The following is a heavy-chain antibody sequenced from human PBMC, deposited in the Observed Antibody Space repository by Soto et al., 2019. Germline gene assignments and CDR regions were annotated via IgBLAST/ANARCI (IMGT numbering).Heavy chain of an antibody. V-gene: IGHV4-59*08. Sequence: QVQLQESGPGLVKPSETLSLTCTVSGGSISFYYWSWIRQPPGKGLEWIGYIYYTGSTNYNPSLKSRVTMSADTSKNQFSLRLSSATAADTAVYFCARSGTPKYCTGGNCWNLLDYWGRGALVTVSS. J-gene: IGHJ4*02. CDR2: IYYTGST. CDR3: ARSGTPKYCTGGNCWNLLDY. CDR1: GGSISFYY. D-gene: IGHD2-15*01.